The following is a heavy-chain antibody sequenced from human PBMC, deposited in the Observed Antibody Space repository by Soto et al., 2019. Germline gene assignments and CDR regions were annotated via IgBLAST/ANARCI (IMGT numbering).Heavy chain of an antibody. Sequence: QVQLVQSGAEVKKPGASVKVSCKASGYTFTSYAMHWVRQAPGQRLEWMGWINAGNGNTKYSQKFQGRVTITRDTSARTASMELSSLRSEDTAVYYCARDWMATVTAGWYFDLWGRGTLVTVSS. D-gene: IGHD4-17*01. CDR3: ARDWMATVTAGWYFDL. CDR2: INAGNGNT. CDR1: GYTFTSYA. V-gene: IGHV1-3*01. J-gene: IGHJ2*01.